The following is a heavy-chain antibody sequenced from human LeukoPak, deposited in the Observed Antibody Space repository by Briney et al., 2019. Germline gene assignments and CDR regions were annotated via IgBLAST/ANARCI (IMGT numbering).Heavy chain of an antibody. CDR1: GFSFSNYV. CDR2: ISYDGNNK. CDR3: ARTYYYDSSGYYGY. D-gene: IGHD3-22*01. Sequence: GGSLRLSCAASGFSFSNYVMYWVRQAPRQGLEWVAVISYDGNNKYYADSVKGRFTISRDNSKNTLYLQMSSLRGEDTAVYYCARTYYYDSSGYYGYWGQGTLVTVSS. J-gene: IGHJ4*02. V-gene: IGHV3-30*03.